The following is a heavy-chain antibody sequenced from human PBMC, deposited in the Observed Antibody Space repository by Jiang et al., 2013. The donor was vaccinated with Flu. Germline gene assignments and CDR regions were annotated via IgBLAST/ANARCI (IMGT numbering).Heavy chain of an antibody. CDR3: ARDRMYSSNTELDY. V-gene: IGHV1-18*01. Sequence: KLQGRVTMTTDTSTSTAYMELRSLRSDDTAVYYCARDRMYSSNTELDYWGQGTLVTVSS. J-gene: IGHJ4*02. D-gene: IGHD6-13*01.